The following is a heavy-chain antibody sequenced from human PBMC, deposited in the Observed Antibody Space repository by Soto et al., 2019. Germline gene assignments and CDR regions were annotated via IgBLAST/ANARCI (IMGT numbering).Heavy chain of an antibody. Sequence: QPGGSLRLSCEASGFTFSAYEMTWVRQAPGKGLEWISYISDGGRTIYYADSVKGRFTISRDNAKNALYLQMNSLRDDDTAVYYCARDGPAADFDYWGQGTLVTVSS. J-gene: IGHJ4*02. V-gene: IGHV3-48*03. D-gene: IGHD6-13*01. CDR2: ISDGGRTI. CDR3: ARDGPAADFDY. CDR1: GFTFSAYE.